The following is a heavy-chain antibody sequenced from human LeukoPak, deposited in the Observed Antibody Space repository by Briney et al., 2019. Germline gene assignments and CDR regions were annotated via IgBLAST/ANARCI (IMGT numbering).Heavy chain of an antibody. V-gene: IGHV4-59*11. CDR1: GGSITSHY. Sequence: SETLSLTCTVSGGSITSHYWNWIRQSPEKGLEWGGYIYYSANTNYNPSLKSRVTILVDTPKNHFSLRLSSVTAADTAVYYCAREVAPSIAVGADAFDIWGQGTMVTVSS. CDR2: IYYSANT. J-gene: IGHJ3*02. CDR3: AREVAPSIAVGADAFDI. D-gene: IGHD6-19*01.